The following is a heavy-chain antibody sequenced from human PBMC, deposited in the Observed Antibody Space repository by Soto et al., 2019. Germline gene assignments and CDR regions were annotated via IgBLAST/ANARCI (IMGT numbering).Heavy chain of an antibody. D-gene: IGHD1-1*01. J-gene: IGHJ4*02. CDR3: ARLVRYLHRWGGGNWYYFDY. CDR1: GGSFSGYY. CDR2: IHHSGST. Sequence: LSLTCAVYGGSFSGYYWTWIRQPPGKGLEWIGEIHHSGSTNYSPSLKSRVTISVDTSKNQFSLRLSSITAADTAVYYCARLVRYLHRWGGGNWYYFDYWGQGTLVTVSS. V-gene: IGHV4-34*01.